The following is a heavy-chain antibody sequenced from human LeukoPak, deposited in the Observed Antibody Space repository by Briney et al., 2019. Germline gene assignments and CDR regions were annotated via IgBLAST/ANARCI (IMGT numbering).Heavy chain of an antibody. CDR2: INPNSGGT. Sequence: GASVKVSCKASGYTFTGYYVHWVRQAPGQGLEWMGWINPNSGGTNYAQKFQGWVTMTRDTSISTAYMELSRLRSDDTAVYYCALWGGGYCSSTSCYPNWFDPWGQGTLVTVSS. D-gene: IGHD2-2*01. J-gene: IGHJ5*02. CDR3: ALWGGGYCSSTSCYPNWFDP. CDR1: GYTFTGYY. V-gene: IGHV1-2*04.